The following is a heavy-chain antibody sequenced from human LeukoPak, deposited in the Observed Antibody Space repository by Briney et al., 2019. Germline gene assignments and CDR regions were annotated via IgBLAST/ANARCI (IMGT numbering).Heavy chain of an antibody. D-gene: IGHD2-15*01. J-gene: IGHJ4*02. CDR1: GFTFSTYS. Sequence: GGSLRLSCAASGFTFSTYSMNWVRQAPGKGLEWVSYITGSSSTIFYTDSVRGRFTISIDNAKNSLYLQMSSLRAEDTALYYCARDGGSPNGLDYWGQGTLVTVSS. V-gene: IGHV3-48*01. CDR3: ARDGGSPNGLDY. CDR2: ITGSSSTI.